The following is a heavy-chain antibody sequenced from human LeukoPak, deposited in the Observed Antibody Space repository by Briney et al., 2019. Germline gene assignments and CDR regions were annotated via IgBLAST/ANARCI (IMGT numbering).Heavy chain of an antibody. Sequence: QAGGSLGLSCAASGFTFSSYAMSWVRQAPGKGLEWVSAITGRGDTTFYADSVKGRFTISRDNSKNTLYLQMNTLRAEDTAVYYCAKENPVGGTNYFDYWGQGTLVTVSS. CDR2: ITGRGDTT. J-gene: IGHJ4*02. CDR3: AKENPVGGTNYFDY. D-gene: IGHD1-26*01. CDR1: GFTFSSYA. V-gene: IGHV3-23*01.